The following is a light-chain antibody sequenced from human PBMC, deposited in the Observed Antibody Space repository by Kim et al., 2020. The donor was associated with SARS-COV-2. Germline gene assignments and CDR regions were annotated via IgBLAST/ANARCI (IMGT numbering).Light chain of an antibody. CDR1: GSNIERNV. J-gene: IGLJ3*02. Sequence: QSVLTQSPSVSGTPRQRVTISCFGSGSNIERNVVNWYQQFPGTAPKLLMYATDQRSSGVPDRFSGSRSGTSASLAISGLQSDDEADYYCATWDDSLNEWVFGGGTKLTVL. CDR2: ATD. V-gene: IGLV1-44*01. CDR3: ATWDDSLNEWV.